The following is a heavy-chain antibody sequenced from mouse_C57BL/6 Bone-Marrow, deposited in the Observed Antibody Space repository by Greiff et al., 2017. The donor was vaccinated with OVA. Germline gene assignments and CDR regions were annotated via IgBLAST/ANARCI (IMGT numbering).Heavy chain of an antibody. CDR1: GYTFTSYW. Sequence: QVQLQQPGAELVKPGASVKLSCKASGYTFTSYWMQWVKQRPGQGLEWIGEIDPSDSYTNYNQKFKGKATLTVDTSSSTAYMQLSSLTSEDSAVYYCAREAFDYDYDGYAMDYWGQGTSVTVSS. CDR2: IDPSDSYT. D-gene: IGHD2-4*01. J-gene: IGHJ4*01. CDR3: AREAFDYDYDGYAMDY. V-gene: IGHV1-50*01.